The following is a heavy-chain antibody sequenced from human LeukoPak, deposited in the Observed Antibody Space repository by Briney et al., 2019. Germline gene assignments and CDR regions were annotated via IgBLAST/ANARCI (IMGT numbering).Heavy chain of an antibody. J-gene: IGHJ4*02. D-gene: IGHD1-26*01. CDR1: GGSFSGYY. CDR3: ARALGEPEGY. Sequence: PETLSLTCAVYGGSFSGYYWSWIRQPPGKGLEWIGEINHSGSTNYNPSLKSRVTISVDTSKNQFSLKLSSVTAADTAVYYCARALGEPEGYWGQGTLVTVSS. V-gene: IGHV4-34*01. CDR2: INHSGST.